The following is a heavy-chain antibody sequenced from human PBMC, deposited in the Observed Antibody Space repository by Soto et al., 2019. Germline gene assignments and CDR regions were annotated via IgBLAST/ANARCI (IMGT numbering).Heavy chain of an antibody. V-gene: IGHV1-2*04. Sequence: QVQLVQSGAEVKKPGASVKVSCKASGYTFTGYYMHWVRQAPGQGLEWMGWINPNSGGTNYAQKFQGWVTMTRDTSISTAYMELSRLRSDDTAVYYCARDSGRYTAAPLHSFDPWGQGTLVTVSS. CDR3: ARDSGRYTAAPLHSFDP. CDR2: INPNSGGT. J-gene: IGHJ5*02. CDR1: GYTFTGYY. D-gene: IGHD2-2*01.